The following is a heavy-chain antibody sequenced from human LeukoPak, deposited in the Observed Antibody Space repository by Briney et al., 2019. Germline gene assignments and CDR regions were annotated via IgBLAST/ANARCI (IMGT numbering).Heavy chain of an antibody. CDR3: ARLGVVVPAGSDY. Sequence: SETLSLTCTVSGGSISSYYWSWIRQPPGKGLEWIGYIYYSGSTNYSPSLKSRVTISVDTSKNQFSLKLSSVTAADTAVYYCARLGVVVPAGSDYWGQGTLVTVSS. J-gene: IGHJ4*02. V-gene: IGHV4-59*01. CDR1: GGSISSYY. D-gene: IGHD2-2*01. CDR2: IYYSGST.